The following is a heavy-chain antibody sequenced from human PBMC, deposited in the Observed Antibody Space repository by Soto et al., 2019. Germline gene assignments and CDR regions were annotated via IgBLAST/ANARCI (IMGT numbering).Heavy chain of an antibody. Sequence: QITLNESGPTVVRPTETLTLTCRFSGFSLTTSGVGVGWIRQSPGKAPEWLALIYWDDDKRYSASLKSRLTITNDTSKNQVVLTVSDLDPTDTATYYCAHRVRRTVFGLVTTTAIYFDFWGQGTPVAVSS. CDR1: GFSLTTSGVG. CDR2: IYWDDDK. D-gene: IGHD3-3*01. V-gene: IGHV2-5*02. CDR3: AHRVRRTVFGLVTTTAIYFDF. J-gene: IGHJ4*02.